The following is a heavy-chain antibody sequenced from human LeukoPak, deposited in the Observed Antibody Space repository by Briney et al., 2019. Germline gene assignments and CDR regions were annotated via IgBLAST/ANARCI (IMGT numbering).Heavy chain of an antibody. CDR1: GASISRFY. CDR3: ARIRRSYYDSTGYLDY. CDR2: IYYSGST. J-gene: IGHJ4*02. V-gene: IGHV4-59*01. Sequence: SETLSLTCTVSGASISRFYWSWIRQPPGKGLEWIGYIYYSGSTNYNPSLKSRVTISVDTSKNQFSLKLSSVTAADTAVYYCARIRRSYYDSTGYLDYWGQGTLVTVSS. D-gene: IGHD3-22*01.